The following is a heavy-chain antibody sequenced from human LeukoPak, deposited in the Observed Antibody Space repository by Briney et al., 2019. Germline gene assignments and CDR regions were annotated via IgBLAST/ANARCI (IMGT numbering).Heavy chain of an antibody. CDR3: ARESRIAARPGCDY. Sequence: GTSVKVSCKASGYTFTGYYMHWVRQAPGQGLEWMGWINPNSGGTNYAQKFQGRVTMTRDTSISTAYMELSRLRSDDTAVYYCARESRIAARPGCDYWGQGTLVTVSS. CDR2: INPNSGGT. D-gene: IGHD6-6*01. CDR1: GYTFTGYY. V-gene: IGHV1-2*02. J-gene: IGHJ4*02.